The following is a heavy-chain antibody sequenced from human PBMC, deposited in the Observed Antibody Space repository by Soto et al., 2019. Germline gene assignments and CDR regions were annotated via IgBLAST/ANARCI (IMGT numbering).Heavy chain of an antibody. Sequence: RGSLRLSCAASGFTFTDYGMSWVRQSPGKGLEWVSTVSGSGKYTYYADSVKGRFTVSRDNSKNTLHLLMNSLRAEDAAVYYCSKGNGGYCTSTSSYGLLHSWC. J-gene: IGHJ5*01. V-gene: IGHV3-23*01. CDR3: SKGNGGYCTSTSSYGLLHS. CDR1: GFTFTDYG. D-gene: IGHD2-2*01. CDR2: VSGSGKYT.